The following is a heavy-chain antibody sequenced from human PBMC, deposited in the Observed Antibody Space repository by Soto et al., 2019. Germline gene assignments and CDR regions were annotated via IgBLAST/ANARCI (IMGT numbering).Heavy chain of an antibody. V-gene: IGHV1-46*01. D-gene: IGHD3-3*01. Sequence: ASVKVSCKASGYTFTSYYMHWVRQAPGQGLEWMGIINPSGGSTSYAQKNQGKITMTRDTSTSTVYKEMSNLRNKDTAVNYRKGDSLYYDFWSGYLGSPSNMDVWGQGTTVTVSS. CDR3: KGDSLYYDFWSGYLGSPSNMDV. CDR1: GYTFTSYY. J-gene: IGHJ6*02. CDR2: INPSGGST.